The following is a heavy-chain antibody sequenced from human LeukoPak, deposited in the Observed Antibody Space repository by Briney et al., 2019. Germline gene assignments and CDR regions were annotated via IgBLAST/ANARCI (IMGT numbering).Heavy chain of an antibody. V-gene: IGHV3-74*01. J-gene: IGHJ4*02. CDR2: INSDGSST. CDR1: GGSISSSSYY. CDR3: AVFGVVNPLCFDY. D-gene: IGHD3-3*01. Sequence: ETLSLTCTVSGGSISSSSYYWGWIRQPPGKGLVWVSRINSDGSSTSYADSVKGRFTISRDNAKNTLYLQMNSLRAEDTAVYYCAVFGVVNPLCFDYWGQGTLVTVSS.